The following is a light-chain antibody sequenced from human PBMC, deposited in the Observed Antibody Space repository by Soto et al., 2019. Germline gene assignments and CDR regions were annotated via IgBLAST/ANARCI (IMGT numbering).Light chain of an antibody. V-gene: IGKV1-39*01. CDR1: QSISSY. CDR3: QQSYSLFT. CDR2: AAF. Sequence: DIQMTQSPSSLSASVGDRVTITCRASQSISSYLNWYQQKPGKAPKLLIYAAFSLQSGVPSRFSGSGSGTDFTLTISSLQPEDFATYYCQQSYSLFTFGPGTKVDIK. J-gene: IGKJ3*01.